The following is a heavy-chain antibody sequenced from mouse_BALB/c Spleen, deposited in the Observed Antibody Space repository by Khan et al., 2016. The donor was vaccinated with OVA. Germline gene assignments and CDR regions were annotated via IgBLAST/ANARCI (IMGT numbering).Heavy chain of an antibody. D-gene: IGHD1-1*01. Sequence: DLVKPGASVKLSCKASGYTFTSYWINWIKQRPGQGLEWIGRIGPGSSNTYYNEMFKGKATLTVDTSSSTAYIQLSSLSSEDSAVYFWAREKYYGRSCYAMDYWGQGTSVTVSS. J-gene: IGHJ4*01. CDR1: GYTFTSYW. CDR2: IGPGSSNT. CDR3: AREKYYGRSCYAMDY. V-gene: IGHV1S41*01.